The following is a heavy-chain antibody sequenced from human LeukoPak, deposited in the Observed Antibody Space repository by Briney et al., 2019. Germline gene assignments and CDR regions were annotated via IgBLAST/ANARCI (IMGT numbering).Heavy chain of an antibody. J-gene: IGHJ4*02. D-gene: IGHD2-2*01. V-gene: IGHV1-2*02. CDR3: AKGDLGYCSSTSCYGGAGADY. Sequence: ASVKVSCKASGFTFTGYYIHWVRQAPGQGLEWMGWINPNSGGTNYAQKFQGRVTMTRDTSISTAYMELSRLRSDDTAVYYCAKGDLGYCSSTSCYGGAGADYWGQGTLVTVSS. CDR1: GFTFTGYY. CDR2: INPNSGGT.